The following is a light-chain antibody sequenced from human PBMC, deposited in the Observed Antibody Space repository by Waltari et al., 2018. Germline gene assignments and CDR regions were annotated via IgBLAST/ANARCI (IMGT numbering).Light chain of an antibody. Sequence: QSALTQPASVSGSPGQSITISCTGFNSNVGSYNLVSLYQKHPGKAPKLLIYEGNRRPSGVSNRFSGSKSDNTASLTLSGLQAEDEADYYCRSNVGSSVFFGGGTKLTVL. CDR3: RSNVGSSVF. CDR1: NSNVGSYNL. V-gene: IGLV2-23*03. J-gene: IGLJ2*01. CDR2: EGN.